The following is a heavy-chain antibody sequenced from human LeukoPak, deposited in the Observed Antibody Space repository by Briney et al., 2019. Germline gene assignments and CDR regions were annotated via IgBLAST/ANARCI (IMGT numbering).Heavy chain of an antibody. CDR3: AKASRLRFLEWLYDY. V-gene: IGHV3-23*01. J-gene: IGHJ4*02. CDR1: GFTFSSYA. Sequence: GGSLRLSCAASGFTFSSYAMSWVRQAPGKGLEWVSAISGSGGSTYYADSVKGRFTISRGNSKNTLYLQMNSLRAEDTAVYYCAKASRLRFLEWLYDYWGQGTLVTVSS. CDR2: ISGSGGST. D-gene: IGHD3-3*01.